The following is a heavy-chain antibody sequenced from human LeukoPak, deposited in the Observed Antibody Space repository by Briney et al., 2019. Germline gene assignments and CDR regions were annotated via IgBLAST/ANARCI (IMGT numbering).Heavy chain of an antibody. V-gene: IGHV4-38-2*02. CDR1: GYSLTNGYY. D-gene: IGHD3-10*01. Sequence: SGTLSLTCTVSGYSLTNGYYWVWIRQPPGKGLEWIGAVYHSGTTYYNPSLRSRVATSVDTSKNQFSLKLSSVTAADTAVYFCARSGPYYYHYLDVWGRGTTVTVSS. CDR3: ARSGPYYYHYLDV. CDR2: VYHSGTT. J-gene: IGHJ6*03.